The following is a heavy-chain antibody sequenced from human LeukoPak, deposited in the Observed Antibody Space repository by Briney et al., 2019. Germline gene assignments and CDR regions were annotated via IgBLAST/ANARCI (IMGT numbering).Heavy chain of an antibody. J-gene: IGHJ4*02. V-gene: IGHV3-23*01. D-gene: IGHD3-22*01. CDR2: VSGGGDST. CDR3: AKCLLRGYYDTSGYYFFDD. CDR1: GFTFSSYV. Sequence: PGGSVRLSCAASGFTFSSYVMTWVRQAPGKGLEWVSSVSGGGDSTYYADSVKGRFTISRDNSKSTLYLQMNSLRDGDTAVYYCAKCLLRGYYDTSGYYFFDDWGQGALVAVSS.